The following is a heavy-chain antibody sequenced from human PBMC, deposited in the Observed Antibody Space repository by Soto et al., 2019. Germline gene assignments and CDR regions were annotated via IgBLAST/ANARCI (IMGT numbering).Heavy chain of an antibody. Sequence: SETLSLTCAVSGGSISSYYWSWIRQPPGKGLEWIGYIYYTGSTNYNPSLKSRVTISVDTSKNQFSLRLRSVTAADTALYYCATLAGTTGYYFDSWGQGTLVTVSS. CDR2: IYYTGST. CDR3: ATLAGTTGYYFDS. V-gene: IGHV4-59*08. J-gene: IGHJ4*02. CDR1: GGSISSYY. D-gene: IGHD3-9*01.